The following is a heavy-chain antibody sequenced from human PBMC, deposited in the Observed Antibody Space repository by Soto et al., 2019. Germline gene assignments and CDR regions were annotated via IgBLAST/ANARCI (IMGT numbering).Heavy chain of an antibody. D-gene: IGHD3-22*01. V-gene: IGHV1-46*02. CDR1: GYIFNNYY. CDR3: VTGDFYASSSDY. J-gene: IGHJ4*02. Sequence: QVQLVQSGAEVKRPGASVKVSCKASGYIFNNYYIHWVRQAPGQGLEWMGIISPSDGSTTYAQRFXGGXTMTRDTSTSTVYMELGSLRSDDTAVFYCVTGDFYASSSDYWGQGTLVTVSS. CDR2: ISPSDGST.